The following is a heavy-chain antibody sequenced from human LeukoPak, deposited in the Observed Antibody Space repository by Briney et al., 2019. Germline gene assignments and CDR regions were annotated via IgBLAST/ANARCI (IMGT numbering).Heavy chain of an antibody. V-gene: IGHV3-20*01. D-gene: IGHD3-16*01. CDR3: ARGDGGDY. CDR1: GFTFEDYG. J-gene: IGHJ4*02. Sequence: GGSLRLSCAASGFTFEDYGMSWVRQAPGKGLEWVSGINRKHGSTGYADSVQGRFTISRDNAKNSLYLQMDSLRAEDTAVYHCARGDGGDYWGQGILVTVST. CDR2: INRKHGST.